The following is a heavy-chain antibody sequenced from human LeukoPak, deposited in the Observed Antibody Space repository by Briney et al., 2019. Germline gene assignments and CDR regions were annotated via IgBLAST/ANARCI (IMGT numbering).Heavy chain of an antibody. J-gene: IGHJ4*02. CDR1: GFTFSSHG. Sequence: GGSLRLSCAAPGFTFSSHGMTWVRQAPGKGLEWVSTISANGSTTWYADSVKGRFTISRDNSRNTRYLQMNILRAEDTAIFYCAKEGNYGSVWDYYFDYWGQGTLVTVSS. CDR2: ISANGSTT. CDR3: AKEGNYGSVWDYYFDY. V-gene: IGHV3-23*01. D-gene: IGHD3-16*01.